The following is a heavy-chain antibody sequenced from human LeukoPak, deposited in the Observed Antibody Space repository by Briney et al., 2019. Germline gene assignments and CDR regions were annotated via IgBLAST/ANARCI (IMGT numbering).Heavy chain of an antibody. J-gene: IGHJ5*01. CDR2: IKSKTGGGTT. CDR1: GFTFSDAW. D-gene: IGHD1-26*01. Sequence: PGGSLRLSCAASGFTFSDAWMSWVRQAPGKGLEWVGRIKSKTGGGTTDYAAPVKGRFSISRDDSKNTLYLQMNSLKTEDTAVYYCTRVGTTWFHSWGQGTLVTVSS. CDR3: TRVGTTWFHS. V-gene: IGHV3-15*01.